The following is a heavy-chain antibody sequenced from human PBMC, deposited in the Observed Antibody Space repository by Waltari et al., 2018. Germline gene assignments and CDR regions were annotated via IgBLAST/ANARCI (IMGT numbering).Heavy chain of an antibody. CDR1: GYTLTELS. CDR2: FYPDDGET. V-gene: IGHV1-24*01. CDR3: ATGGQYSSSWYIGN. D-gene: IGHD6-13*01. J-gene: IGHJ4*02. Sequence: QVQLVQSGAEVKKPGASVKVSCKVSGYTLTELSMHWVRQAPGKGLEWMGGFYPDDGETSYAQKFPGRVTMTEDTSTDTAYMELSSLRSEDTAVYYCATGGQYSSSWYIGNWGQGTLVTVSS.